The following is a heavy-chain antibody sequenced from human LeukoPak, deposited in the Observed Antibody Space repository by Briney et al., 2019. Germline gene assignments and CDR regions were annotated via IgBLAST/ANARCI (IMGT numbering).Heavy chain of an antibody. Sequence: SETLSLTCTVSGGSISSYYWSWIRQPPGKGLEWIGYIHYSWSTNYNPSLKSRVTISVDTSKNHFSLKLSSATAADTAVYYCARHDGYSSGSYYFDYWGEGTLLTASS. V-gene: IGHV4-59*08. CDR1: GGSISSYY. J-gene: IGHJ4*02. CDR2: IHYSWST. D-gene: IGHD6-19*01. CDR3: ARHDGYSSGSYYFDY.